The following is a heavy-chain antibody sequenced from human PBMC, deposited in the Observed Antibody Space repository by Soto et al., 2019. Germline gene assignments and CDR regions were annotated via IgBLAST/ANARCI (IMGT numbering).Heavy chain of an antibody. Sequence: QVQLVESGGGVVQPGRSLRLSCAASGFTFSSYGMHWVRQAPGKGLEWVALISYDGSEKYNAYSVQGRFTISRDNSKSALYLQMHSLGAEDTAVYYCGAGQYFSRSWGPGTLVTVSS. J-gene: IGHJ5*02. CDR1: GFTFSSYG. CDR3: GAGQYFSRS. CDR2: ISYDGSEK. V-gene: IGHV3-30*03. D-gene: IGHD2-2*01.